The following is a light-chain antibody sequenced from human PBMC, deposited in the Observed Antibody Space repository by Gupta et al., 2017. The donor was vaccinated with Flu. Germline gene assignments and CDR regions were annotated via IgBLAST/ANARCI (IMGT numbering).Light chain of an antibody. J-gene: IGKJ3*01. CDR1: QTVTKY. Sequence: DIQMTQSPSSLSASVGDRVTITCRASQTVTKYVNWYQQKPGKAPRLLIYAASTLQGGVPSRFSGSGSGSEFTLTISDLQPEDVATDSCQQGDSAHHTFGPGTKVDIK. V-gene: IGKV1-39*01. CDR2: AAS. CDR3: QQGDSAHHT.